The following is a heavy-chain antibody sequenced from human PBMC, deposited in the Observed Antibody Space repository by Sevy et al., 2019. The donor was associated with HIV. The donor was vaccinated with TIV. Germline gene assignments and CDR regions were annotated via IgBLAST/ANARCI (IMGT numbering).Heavy chain of an antibody. CDR1: GYTFTGYY. CDR3: TRSAAEAKNFYCGGDCYSDY. J-gene: IGHJ4*02. V-gene: IGHV1-2*02. Sequence: ASVTVSCKASGYTFTGYYLHWVRQAPGQGLEWMGWINPNSGGTNYAPKFQGRVTMTRDTSISTASMELSRLRSDDTAVYYCTRSAAEAKNFYCGGDCYSDYWGQGTLVTVSS. CDR2: INPNSGGT. D-gene: IGHD2-21*02.